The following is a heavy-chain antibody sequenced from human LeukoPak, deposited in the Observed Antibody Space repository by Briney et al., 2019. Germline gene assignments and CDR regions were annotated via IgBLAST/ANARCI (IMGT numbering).Heavy chain of an antibody. CDR1: GFTSGPYW. V-gene: IGHV3-74*01. J-gene: IGHJ4*02. CDR2: MNTDGSSI. Sequence: PGGSLRLSCAASGFTSGPYWMQWVRQAPGKGLVWVSRMNTDGSSISYTDSVKGRFTISRDNAKNTLYLQMNSLRAEDTAVYYCARGNQWGNDYWGQGTLVTVSS. CDR3: ARGNQWGNDY. D-gene: IGHD1-26*01.